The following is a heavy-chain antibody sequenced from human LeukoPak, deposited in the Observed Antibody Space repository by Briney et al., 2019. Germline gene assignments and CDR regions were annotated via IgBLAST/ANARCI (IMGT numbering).Heavy chain of an antibody. CDR3: ASNYYDRSGYYYDY. Sequence: SETLSLTCAVYGGSFSGYYWSWIRQPPGEGLEWIGEINHSGSTNYNPSLKSRVTISVDTSKNQFSLKLSSVTAADTAVYYCASNYYDRSGYYYDYWGQGTLVTVSS. V-gene: IGHV4-34*01. D-gene: IGHD3-22*01. CDR2: INHSGST. CDR1: GGSFSGYY. J-gene: IGHJ4*02.